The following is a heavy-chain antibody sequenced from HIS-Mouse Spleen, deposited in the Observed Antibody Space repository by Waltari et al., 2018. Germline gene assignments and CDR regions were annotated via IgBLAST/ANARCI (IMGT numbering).Heavy chain of an antibody. J-gene: IGHJ4*02. Sequence: QVQLVQSGAEVKKPGASVKVSCKASGYTFTGYYMHWVRQAPGQGLGWMGWINPNSGGTNYEQKFQGRVTRTREPSISTAYMELSRLRSDDTAVYYCARDGFVRCYDYWGQGTLVTVSS. CDR1: GYTFTGYY. CDR3: ARDGFVRCYDY. V-gene: IGHV1-2*02. D-gene: IGHD2-15*01. CDR2: INPNSGGT.